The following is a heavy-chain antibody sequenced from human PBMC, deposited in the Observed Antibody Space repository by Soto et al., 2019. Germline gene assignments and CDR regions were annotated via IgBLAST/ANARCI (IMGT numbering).Heavy chain of an antibody. CDR2: INPNSGGT. CDR1: GYTFTGYY. V-gene: IGHV1-2*04. J-gene: IGHJ5*02. Sequence: ASVKVSCKASGYTFTGYYMHWVRQAPGQGLEWMGWINPNSGGTNYAQKFQGWVTMTRDTSISTAYMELSRLRSDATAVYYCAREGIAAAGRRWFDPWGQGTLVTVSS. CDR3: AREGIAAAGRRWFDP. D-gene: IGHD6-13*01.